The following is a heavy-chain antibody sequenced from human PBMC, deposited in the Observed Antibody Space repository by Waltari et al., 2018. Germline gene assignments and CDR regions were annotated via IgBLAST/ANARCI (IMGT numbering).Heavy chain of an antibody. Sequence: GYIYYSGSTNYNPSLKSRVTISVDTSKNQFSLKLSSVTAADTAVYYCARDRYSSSSGLDYWGQGTLVTVSS. CDR2: IYYSGST. J-gene: IGHJ4*02. CDR3: ARDRYSSSSGLDY. D-gene: IGHD6-13*01. V-gene: IGHV4-59*01.